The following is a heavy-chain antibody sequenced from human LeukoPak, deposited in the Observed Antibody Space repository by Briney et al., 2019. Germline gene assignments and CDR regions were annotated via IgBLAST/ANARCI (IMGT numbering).Heavy chain of an antibody. CDR3: ARDITRVEISWLGDGPVDY. J-gene: IGHJ4*02. V-gene: IGHV1-2*02. CDR2: SNPNSGGT. D-gene: IGHD3-16*02. Sequence: GASVKVSCKASGYTFTGYYMHWVRQAPGQGLEWMGWSNPNSGGTNYAQKFQGRVTMPRDTSISTAYMELSRLRSDDTAMYYCARDITRVEISWLGDGPVDYWGQGTLVTVSS. CDR1: GYTFTGYY.